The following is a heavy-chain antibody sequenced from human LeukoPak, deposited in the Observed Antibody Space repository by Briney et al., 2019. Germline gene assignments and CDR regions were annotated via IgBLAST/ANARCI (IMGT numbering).Heavy chain of an antibody. Sequence: ASVKVSCKASGYTFTGYYMHWVRQAPGQGLEWMGWINPNSGGTNYAQKFQGRVTMTRDTSISTVYMELSSLRSEDTAVYYCARDTPTYDSSGYYFFDYWGQGTLVTVSS. V-gene: IGHV1-2*02. D-gene: IGHD3-22*01. J-gene: IGHJ4*02. CDR1: GYTFTGYY. CDR2: INPNSGGT. CDR3: ARDTPTYDSSGYYFFDY.